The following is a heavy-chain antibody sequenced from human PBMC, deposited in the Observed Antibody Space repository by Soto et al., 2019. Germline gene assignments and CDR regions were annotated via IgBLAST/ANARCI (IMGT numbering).Heavy chain of an antibody. CDR2: ISWNSGSI. CDR1: GFTFDDYA. J-gene: IGHJ6*02. V-gene: IGHV3-9*01. Sequence: PGGSLRRSCAASGFTFDDYAMHWVRQAPGKGLEWVSGISWNSGSIGYADSVKGRFTISRDNAKNSLYLQMNSLRAEDTALYYCAKETIVATTYYYYGMDVSGQGTTVT. D-gene: IGHD5-12*01. CDR3: AKETIVATTYYYYGMDV.